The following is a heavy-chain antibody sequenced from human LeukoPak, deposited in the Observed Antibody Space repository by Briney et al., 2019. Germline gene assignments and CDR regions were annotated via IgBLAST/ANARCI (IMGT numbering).Heavy chain of an antibody. V-gene: IGHV4-34*01. J-gene: IGHJ4*02. CDR1: GGSFSGYY. CDR2: INHSGST. Sequence: SETLSLTCAVYGGSFSGYYWSWIRQPPGKGLEWIGEINHSGSTNYNPSLKSRVTISVDTSKNQFSLKLSSVTAADTAVYYCARQAVVTRYRFWDYWGQGTLVTVSS. D-gene: IGHD4-23*01. CDR3: ARQAVVTRYRFWDY.